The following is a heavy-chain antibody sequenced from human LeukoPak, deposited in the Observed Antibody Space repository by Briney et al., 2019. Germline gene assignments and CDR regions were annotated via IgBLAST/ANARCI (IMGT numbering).Heavy chain of an antibody. CDR3: ARETHGSGWSYLDY. J-gene: IGHJ4*02. Sequence: HAGGSLRLSCSASGFTFSSYAMHWVRQAPGKGLEWVSVIYSGGTTTYYADSVTGRFTISRDNSKNTLYLQMNSLRAEDTAFYYCARETHGSGWSYLDYWGQGTLVTVSS. CDR1: GFTFSSYA. CDR2: IYSGGTTT. V-gene: IGHV3-NL1*01. D-gene: IGHD6-19*01.